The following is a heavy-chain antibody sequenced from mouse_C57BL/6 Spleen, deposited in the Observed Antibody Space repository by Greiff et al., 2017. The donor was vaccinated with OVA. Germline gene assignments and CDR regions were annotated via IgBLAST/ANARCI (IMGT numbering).Heavy chain of an antibody. CDR2: INPYNGDT. CDR1: GYSFTGYF. Sequence: EVQLQQSGPELVKPGDSVKISCKASGYSFTGYFMNWVMQSHGKSLEWIGRINPYNGDTFYNQKFKGKATLTVDKSSSTAHMELRSLTSEDSAVYYCARNDYEYYYAMDYWGQGTSVTVSS. J-gene: IGHJ4*01. V-gene: IGHV1-20*01. D-gene: IGHD2-4*01. CDR3: ARNDYEYYYAMDY.